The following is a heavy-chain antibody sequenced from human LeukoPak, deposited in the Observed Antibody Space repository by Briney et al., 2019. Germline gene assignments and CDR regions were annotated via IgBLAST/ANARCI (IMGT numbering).Heavy chain of an antibody. J-gene: IGHJ4*02. CDR3: ARDQDYFRSTSCYKY. CDR1: AFTFGSYW. Sequence: GGSLRLSCAASAFTFGSYWMSWVRQAPGKGLEWVANIKQDGSEKYYVDSVKGRFTISRDNAKNSLYMQMNSLRAEDTAVYYCARDQDYFRSTSCYKYWGQGPLVTVSS. CDR2: IKQDGSEK. V-gene: IGHV3-7*01. D-gene: IGHD2-2*02.